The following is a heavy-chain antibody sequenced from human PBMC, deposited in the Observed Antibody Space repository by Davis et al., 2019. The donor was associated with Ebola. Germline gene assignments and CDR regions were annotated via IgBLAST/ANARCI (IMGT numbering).Heavy chain of an antibody. CDR3: ARQYYYVSGSLDAFDI. CDR1: GGSISSSSYY. CDR2: IYYSGST. D-gene: IGHD3-10*01. Sequence: PSETLSLTCTISGGSISSSSYYWGWIRQPPGKGLEWIGSIYYSGSTYYNPSLRSRLTISVDTSENQFSLKLSSVTAADTAVYYCARQYYYVSGSLDAFDIWGQGTMVTVSS. V-gene: IGHV4-39*01. J-gene: IGHJ3*02.